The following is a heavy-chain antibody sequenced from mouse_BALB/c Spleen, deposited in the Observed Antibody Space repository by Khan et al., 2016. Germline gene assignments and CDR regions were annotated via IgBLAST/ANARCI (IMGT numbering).Heavy chain of an antibody. Sequence: VQLKQSGAELVKPGASVKLSCTASGFNIKDTYMHWVKQRPEQGLEWIGRIDPANGNTKYDPKFQGKATITADTSSNTAYLQLSSLTSEDTAVYYCTRLRGNYRYAMDDWGQGASVTVSS. D-gene: IGHD2-1*01. J-gene: IGHJ4*01. V-gene: IGHV14-3*02. CDR2: IDPANGNT. CDR1: GFNIKDTY. CDR3: TRLRGNYRYAMDD.